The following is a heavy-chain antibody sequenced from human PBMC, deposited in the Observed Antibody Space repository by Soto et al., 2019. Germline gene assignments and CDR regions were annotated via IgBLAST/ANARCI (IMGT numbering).Heavy chain of an antibody. CDR2: IFHSGTT. CDR1: GYSISSGYQ. V-gene: IGHV4-38-2*02. CDR3: ARDLLVEAYPSYFDS. D-gene: IGHD1-26*01. J-gene: IGHJ4*02. Sequence: LSLTCAVSGYSISSGYQWGWIRQPPGKGLEWIGNIFHSGTTSYNPSLKRRVTMSVDTSRNQFSLKLTSVTAADTAVYYCARDLLVEAYPSYFDSWGPGTLVTVSS.